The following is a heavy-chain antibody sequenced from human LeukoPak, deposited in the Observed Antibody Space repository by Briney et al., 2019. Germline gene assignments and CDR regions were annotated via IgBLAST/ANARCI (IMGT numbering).Heavy chain of an antibody. CDR3: ARDSSSWDVGAFDI. J-gene: IGHJ3*02. D-gene: IGHD6-13*01. Sequence: GGSLRLSCAASGFTVSSNYMSWVRQAPGKGLEWVSVIYSGGSTYYADSVKGRFTISRDNSKNTLYLQMNSLRAEDTAVYYCARDSSSWDVGAFDIWGQGTMVTVSS. V-gene: IGHV3-53*05. CDR1: GFTVSSNY. CDR2: IYSGGST.